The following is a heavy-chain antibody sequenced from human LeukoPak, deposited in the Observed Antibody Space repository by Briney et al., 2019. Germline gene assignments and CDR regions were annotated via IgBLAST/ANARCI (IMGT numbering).Heavy chain of an antibody. Sequence: GGSLRLSCVASGFFFNNYGLIWVRQARGKGLGWGSAISNDGGGTTYAASVNGRFTISRDNSKNTLFLQMNSLRAEDTALYYCAKGSSGYFADLWGQGTLVTVSS. J-gene: IGHJ5*02. CDR3: AKGSSGYFADL. D-gene: IGHD3-22*01. V-gene: IGHV3-23*01. CDR2: ISNDGGGT. CDR1: GFFFNNYG.